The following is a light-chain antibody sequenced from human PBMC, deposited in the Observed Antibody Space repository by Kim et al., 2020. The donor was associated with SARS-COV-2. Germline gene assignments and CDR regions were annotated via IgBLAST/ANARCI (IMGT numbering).Light chain of an antibody. Sequence: SPGERCTRSSRASQSVISYLSWYQQKPGQAPRLLIYDASTRATGIPARFSGSGAGKAFTLTISSLEPEDFAVYYCQQRSNWPPWTFGQGTKVDIK. V-gene: IGKV3-11*01. CDR1: QSVISY. CDR3: QQRSNWPPWT. CDR2: DAS. J-gene: IGKJ1*01.